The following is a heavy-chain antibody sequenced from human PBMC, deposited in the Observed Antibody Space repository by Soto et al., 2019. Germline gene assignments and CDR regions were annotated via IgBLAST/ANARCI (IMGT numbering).Heavy chain of an antibody. Sequence: GSLRLSCTASGFSFSDYYVSWIRQAPGKGLEWVSYISSSGSTKYYADSVQGRFTISRDNAKKSLHLQMNSLRAEDTAVYYCARDGEPATERNYYGMDVWGQGTTVTVSS. V-gene: IGHV3-11*01. CDR1: GFSFSDYY. J-gene: IGHJ6*02. CDR3: ARDGEPATERNYYGMDV. D-gene: IGHD1-26*01. CDR2: ISSSGSTK.